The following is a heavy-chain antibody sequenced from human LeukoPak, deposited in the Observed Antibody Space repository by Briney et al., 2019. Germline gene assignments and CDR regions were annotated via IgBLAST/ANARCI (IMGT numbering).Heavy chain of an antibody. J-gene: IGHJ5*02. CDR3: ATEASGLNWFDP. D-gene: IGHD3-3*01. CDR1: GYTFIDYY. CDR2: INPNSGGT. V-gene: IGHV1-2*07. Sequence: ASVTVSFKASGYTFIDYYIHWVRQAPGQGLEWMGWINPNSGGTNYAHKFQGRVTITRDTSITTTYMELSRLTPDDSAVYFCATEASGLNWFDPWGQGTLVTVSS.